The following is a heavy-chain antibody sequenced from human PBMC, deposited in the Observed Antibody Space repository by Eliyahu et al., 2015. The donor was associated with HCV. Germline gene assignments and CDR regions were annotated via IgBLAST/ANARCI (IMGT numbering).Heavy chain of an antibody. CDR2: IHYSGST. V-gene: IGHV4-59*01. D-gene: IGHD6-19*01. CDR1: GGSITTYY. CDR3: ASGGGGIAVAGTGGWFDP. J-gene: IGHJ5*02. Sequence: QVQLQESGPGLVKPSETLSLTCTVPGGSITTYYWSWIRQPPGKGLEWXGYIHYSGSTNYNPSLKSRVTISVDTSKNQFSLNLTSVTAADTAVYYCASGGGGIAVAGTGGWFDPWGQGTLVTVSS.